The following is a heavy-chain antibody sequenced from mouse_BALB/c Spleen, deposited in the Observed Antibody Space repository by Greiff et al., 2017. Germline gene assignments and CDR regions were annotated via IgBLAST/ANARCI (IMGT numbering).Heavy chain of an antibody. CDR3: ASYEYDGTWFAY. CDR1: GYTFTSYY. Sequence: QVQLQQSGPELVKPGASVRISCKASGYTFTSYYIHWVKQRPGQGLEWIGWIYPGNVNTKYNEKFKGKATLTADKSSSTAYMQLSSLTSEDSAVYFCASYEYDGTWFAYWGQGTLVTVSA. V-gene: IGHV1S56*01. D-gene: IGHD2-4*01. J-gene: IGHJ3*01. CDR2: IYPGNVNT.